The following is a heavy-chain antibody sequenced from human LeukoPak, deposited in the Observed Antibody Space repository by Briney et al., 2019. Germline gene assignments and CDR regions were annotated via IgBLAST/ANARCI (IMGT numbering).Heavy chain of an antibody. V-gene: IGHV5-51*01. CDR3: ARHSNYYDSSGYPPPYYYYYYGMDV. CDR2: IYPGDSDT. J-gene: IGHJ6*02. Sequence: GESLKISCEGSGYSFTSYWIGWVRQMPGKGLEWMGIIYPGDSDTRYSPSFQGQVTISADKSISTAYLQWSSLKASDTAMYYCARHSNYYDSSGYPPPYYYYYYGMDVWGQGTTVTVSS. D-gene: IGHD3-22*01. CDR1: GYSFTSYW.